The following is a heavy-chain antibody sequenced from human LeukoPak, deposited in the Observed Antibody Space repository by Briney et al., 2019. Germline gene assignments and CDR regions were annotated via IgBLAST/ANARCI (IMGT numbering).Heavy chain of an antibody. Sequence: NPSETLSLTCTVYGGSFSGYYWSWIRQPPGKGLEWIGEINHSGSTNYNPSLKSRVTISVDTSKNQFSLKLSSVTAADTAVYYCARRWFGEYYFDYWGQGTLVTVSS. CDR3: ARRWFGEYYFDY. CDR1: GGSFSGYY. D-gene: IGHD3-10*01. V-gene: IGHV4-34*01. J-gene: IGHJ4*02. CDR2: INHSGST.